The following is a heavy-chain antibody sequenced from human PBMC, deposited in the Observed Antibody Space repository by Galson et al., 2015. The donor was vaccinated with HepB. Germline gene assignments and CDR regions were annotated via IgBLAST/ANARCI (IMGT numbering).Heavy chain of an antibody. J-gene: IGHJ4*02. Sequence: SVKVSCKASGYTFTSYGISWVRQAPGQGLEWMGWISAYNGNTNYAQKLQGRVTMTTDTSTSTAYMELRSLRSDDTAVYYCARAPLDYYGSGSSTLKYYFDYWGQGTLVTVSS. CDR3: ARAPLDYYGSGSSTLKYYFDY. CDR2: ISAYNGNT. V-gene: IGHV1-18*01. CDR1: GYTFTSYG. D-gene: IGHD3-10*01.